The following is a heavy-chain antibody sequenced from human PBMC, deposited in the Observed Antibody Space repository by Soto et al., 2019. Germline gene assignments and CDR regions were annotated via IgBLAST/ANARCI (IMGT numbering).Heavy chain of an antibody. Sequence: GGSLRLSCAASGFTFSSYAMSWVRQAPGKGLEWVSAISGSGGSTYYADSVKGRFTISRDNSKNTLYLQMNSLRAEDTAVYYCAKVVKIKLKQHYYGMDVWGQGTTVTVSS. CDR2: ISGSGGST. V-gene: IGHV3-23*01. D-gene: IGHD1-1*01. CDR1: GFTFSSYA. CDR3: AKVVKIKLKQHYYGMDV. J-gene: IGHJ6*02.